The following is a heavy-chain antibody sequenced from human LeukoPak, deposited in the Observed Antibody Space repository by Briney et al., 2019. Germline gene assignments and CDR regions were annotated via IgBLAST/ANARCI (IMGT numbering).Heavy chain of an antibody. CDR2: ISAYNGNT. Sequence: GASVKVSCKASGYTFTSYGISWVRQAPGQGLEWMGWISAYNGNTNYAQKLQGRVTMTTDTSTSTAYMELRSLRSDDTAVYYCASHPYGGNSGNWFDPWGQGTLVTVSS. V-gene: IGHV1-18*01. CDR3: ASHPYGGNSGNWFDP. D-gene: IGHD4-23*01. CDR1: GYTFTSYG. J-gene: IGHJ5*02.